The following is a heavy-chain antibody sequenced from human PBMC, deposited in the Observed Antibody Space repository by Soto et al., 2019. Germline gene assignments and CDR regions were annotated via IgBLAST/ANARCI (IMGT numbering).Heavy chain of an antibody. Sequence: QVQLVQSGAEVKKPGSSVKVSCKASGGTFSSYAISWVRQAPGQGLEWMGGIIPIFGTANYEQKFQGRVTITADESTSTAYMELSSLRSEDTAVYYCASTESLDNSSSPARFYYYYYGMDVWGQGTTVTVSS. CDR2: IIPIFGTA. D-gene: IGHD6-13*01. V-gene: IGHV1-69*01. CDR3: ASTESLDNSSSPARFYYYYYGMDV. J-gene: IGHJ6*02. CDR1: GGTFSSYA.